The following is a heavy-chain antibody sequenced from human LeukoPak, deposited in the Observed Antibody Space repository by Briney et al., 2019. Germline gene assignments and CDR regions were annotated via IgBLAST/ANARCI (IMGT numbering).Heavy chain of an antibody. Sequence: GGSLRLSCAASGFTFSGSGMHWVRQAPGKGLEWVAFIRYHGSDKFYADSVKGRFTISRDNSKNTLYLQVSSLRAEDTAVYYCAKDPGYYYYMDVWGKGTTVTISS. CDR1: GFTFSGSG. V-gene: IGHV3-30*02. CDR2: IRYHGSDK. J-gene: IGHJ6*03. CDR3: AKDPGYYYYMDV.